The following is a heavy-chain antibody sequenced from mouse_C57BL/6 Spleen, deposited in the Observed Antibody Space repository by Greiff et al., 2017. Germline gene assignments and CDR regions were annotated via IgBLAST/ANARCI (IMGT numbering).Heavy chain of an antibody. J-gene: IGHJ3*01. D-gene: IGHD2-4*01. Sequence: QVQLQQSGAELVRPGASVKLSCKASGYTFTDYYINWVKQRPGQGLEWIARIYPGSGNTYYNEKFKGKATLTAEKSSSTAYMQLSSLTSEDAAVYFYAVYYDYDGGFAYWGQGTLVTVSA. CDR1: GYTFTDYY. CDR3: AVYYDYDGGFAY. CDR2: IYPGSGNT. V-gene: IGHV1-76*01.